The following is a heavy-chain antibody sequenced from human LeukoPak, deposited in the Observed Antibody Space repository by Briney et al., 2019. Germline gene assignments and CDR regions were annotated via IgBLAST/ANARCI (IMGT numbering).Heavy chain of an antibody. CDR3: VRADPPFTGRAGWFDP. CDR2: IYYTGTT. V-gene: IGHV4-39*07. CDR1: GGSISSPNNY. D-gene: IGHD1-26*01. Sequence: SETLSLTCTVSGGSISSPNNYWGWIRQPPGKGLEWIGTIYYTGTTYYNPSLTSRVTMSVDTSRNQFSLKLTSVTAADTAVYYCVRADPPFTGRAGWFDPWGQGTLVTVSS. J-gene: IGHJ5*02.